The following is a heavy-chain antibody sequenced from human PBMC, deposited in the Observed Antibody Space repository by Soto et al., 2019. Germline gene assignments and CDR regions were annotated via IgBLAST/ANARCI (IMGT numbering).Heavy chain of an antibody. J-gene: IGHJ3*02. D-gene: IGHD2-15*01. CDR2: IWYDGSNK. CDR1: GFTFSSYG. V-gene: IGHV3-33*06. CDR3: ANLGYCSGGSCYSDAFDI. Sequence: QVQLVESGGGVVQPGRSLRLSCAASGFTFSSYGMHWVRQAPGKGLEGVAVIWYDGSNKYYADSVKGRFTISRDNSKNSLYLQMNSLRAEDTAVYYCANLGYCSGGSCYSDAFDIWGQGTMVTVSS.